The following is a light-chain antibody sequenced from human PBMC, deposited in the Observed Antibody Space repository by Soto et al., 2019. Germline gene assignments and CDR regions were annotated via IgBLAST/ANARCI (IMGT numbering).Light chain of an antibody. CDR2: GAS. CDR3: QQYGSSPPT. J-gene: IGKJ1*01. CDR1: QSVSSSY. Sequence: EIVLTQSPGTLSLSPGERATLSSRASQSVSSSYLAWYQQKPGQAPRLLIYGASSRATGFPDRFSGSVSGTDFILTISRLEPEDFAVYYCQQYGSSPPTFGQGTKV. V-gene: IGKV3-20*01.